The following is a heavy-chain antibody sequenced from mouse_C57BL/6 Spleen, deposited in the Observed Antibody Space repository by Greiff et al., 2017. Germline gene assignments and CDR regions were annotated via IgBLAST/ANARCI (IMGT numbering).Heavy chain of an antibody. CDR3: TANWGDD. CDR1: GFTFSNYW. V-gene: IGHV6-3*01. CDR2: IRLKSDNYAT. D-gene: IGHD4-1*01. J-gene: IGHJ2*01. Sequence: EVKVEESGGGLVQPGGSMKLSCVASGFTFSNYWMNWVRQSPEKGLEWVGQIRLKSDNYATHYAESVKGRFTISRNDSNSSIYLQMNNLGAEDTGIYYCTANWGDDWGQGTTLTVSA.